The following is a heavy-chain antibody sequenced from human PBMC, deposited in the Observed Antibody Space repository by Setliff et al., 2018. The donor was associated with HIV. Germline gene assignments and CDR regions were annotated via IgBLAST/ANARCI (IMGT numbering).Heavy chain of an antibody. CDR3: AKGFRPVDTALVSGPTY. J-gene: IGHJ4*02. CDR1: GFTFSSYA. V-gene: IGHV3-23*01. D-gene: IGHD5-18*01. CDR2: ITSGGST. Sequence: GGSLRLSCAASGFTFSSYAMSWVRQTPEKGLEWVSIITSGGSTYYADSAKGRFIISRDNSQNTLYLQMNSLRADDTARYYCAKGFRPVDTALVSGPTYWGQGIRVTVSS.